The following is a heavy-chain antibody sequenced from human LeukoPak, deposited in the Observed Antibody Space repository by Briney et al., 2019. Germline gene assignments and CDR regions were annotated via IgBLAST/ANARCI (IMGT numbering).Heavy chain of an antibody. CDR1: GFIFNTYA. D-gene: IGHD3-3*01. Sequence: PGGSLRLSCAASGFIFNTYAMSWVRQAPGKGREWVSAISGGAGTTYYADSVKGRFTVSRDNSKNTMYLRMNSLRAEDTAVYYCAKVYNDFWSGSGYFDNWGQGTLVTVSS. V-gene: IGHV3-23*01. CDR2: ISGGAGTT. J-gene: IGHJ4*02. CDR3: AKVYNDFWSGSGYFDN.